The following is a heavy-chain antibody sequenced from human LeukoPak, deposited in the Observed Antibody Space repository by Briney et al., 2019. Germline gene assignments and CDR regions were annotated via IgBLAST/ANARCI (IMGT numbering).Heavy chain of an antibody. CDR1: GYTFTGYY. CDR2: ISAYNGNT. V-gene: IGHV1-18*04. J-gene: IGHJ6*02. Sequence: ASVKVSCKASGYTFTGYYMHWVRQAPGQGLEWMGWISAYNGNTNYAQKLQGRVTMTTDTSTSTAYMELRSLRSDDTAVYYCARGDVQEGRYYYYGMDVWGQGTTVTVSS. CDR3: ARGDVQEGRYYYYGMDV. D-gene: IGHD1-1*01.